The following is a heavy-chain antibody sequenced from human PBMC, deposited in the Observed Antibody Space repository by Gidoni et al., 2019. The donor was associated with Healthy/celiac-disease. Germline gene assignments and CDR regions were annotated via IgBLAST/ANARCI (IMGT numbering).Heavy chain of an antibody. CDR3: AKEVPMSSRWYGFYFDY. CDR1: GFTFSSSA. Sequence: QVQLVESGGGVVQPGRSLRLSCAASGFTFSSSAMHWVRQAPGKGLEWVAVVSYDGSSKYYADSVKGRFTISRDNSKNTLYLQMNGLSAEDTAVYYCAKEVPMSSRWYGFYFDYWGQGTLVTVSS. D-gene: IGHD6-13*01. J-gene: IGHJ4*02. CDR2: VSYDGSSK. V-gene: IGHV3-30*18.